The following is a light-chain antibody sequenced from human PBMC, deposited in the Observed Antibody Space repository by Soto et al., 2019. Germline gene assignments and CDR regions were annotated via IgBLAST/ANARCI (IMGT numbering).Light chain of an antibody. V-gene: IGKV1-5*01. CDR3: QQYNSYSVT. J-gene: IGKJ3*01. Sequence: DIQMTQSPSTLSASVGDRVTITCRASQSISSWVAWYQQKPGKAPKLLIYDASSLESGVPSRFSGSGSGTEFTLSLSSLQPDDFASYYCQQYNSYSVTFGPGTKVDIK. CDR1: QSISSW. CDR2: DAS.